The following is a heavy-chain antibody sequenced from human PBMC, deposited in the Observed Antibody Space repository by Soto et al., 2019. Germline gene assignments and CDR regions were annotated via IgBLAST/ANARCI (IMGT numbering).Heavy chain of an antibody. CDR3: VRGSYGDYDS. D-gene: IGHD4-17*01. V-gene: IGHV3-21*02. J-gene: IGHJ5*01. Sequence: EEQLVESGGGLVKPGGSLRLSCAASGFTFSAYTMNWVRQAPGKGLEWVSSLDPSSTYIYYADSVKGRFTLSRDNAKNSLFLRLNSLRADDTALYYCVRGSYGDYDSWGQGTLVTVSS. CDR1: GFTFSAYT. CDR2: LDPSSTYI.